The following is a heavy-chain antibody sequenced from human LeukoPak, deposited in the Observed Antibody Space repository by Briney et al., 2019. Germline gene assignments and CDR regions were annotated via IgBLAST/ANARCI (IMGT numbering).Heavy chain of an antibody. V-gene: IGHV3-30*02. D-gene: IGHD3-10*01. Sequence: GGSLRLSCAASGFTFSSYGMHWVRQAPGKGLEWVAFIRYDGSNKYYADSVKGRFTISRDNAKNSLYLQMNSLRAEDTALYHCARVNRPYYYGSGSPGVYYYYYYMDVWGKGTTVTISS. CDR3: ARVNRPYYYGSGSPGVYYYYYYMDV. J-gene: IGHJ6*03. CDR1: GFTFSSYG. CDR2: IRYDGSNK.